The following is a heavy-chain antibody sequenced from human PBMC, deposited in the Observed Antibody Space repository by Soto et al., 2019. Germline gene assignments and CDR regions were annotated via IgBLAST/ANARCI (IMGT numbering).Heavy chain of an antibody. CDR2: ITSGGST. J-gene: IGHJ4*02. CDR1: GFTFSTYA. D-gene: IGHD2-21*02. CDR3: AKEIAYCGGDCYGNFDY. V-gene: IGHV3-23*01. Sequence: ESGGGLVQPGGSLRLSCAASGFTFSTYAMSWVRQAPGKGLEWVSAITSGGSTYYADSVKGRFTISRDNSKNTLYLQMNSLRAEDTAVYYCAKEIAYCGGDCYGNFDYWGQGTLVTVSS.